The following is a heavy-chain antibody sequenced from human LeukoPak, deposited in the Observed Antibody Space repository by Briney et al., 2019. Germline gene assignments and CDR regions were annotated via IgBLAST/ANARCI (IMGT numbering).Heavy chain of an antibody. D-gene: IGHD6-6*01. CDR3: ARDRGGMAVSTFTYRSGSSDY. Sequence: GGSLRLSCAASGFTFSSYSMNWVRQAPGKGLEWVSYITSSSSTIYYADSVKGRFTISRDNAKNSLYLQMNSLRDEDTAVYYCARDRGGMAVSTFTYRSGSSDYWGQGTLVTVSS. J-gene: IGHJ4*02. CDR2: ITSSSSTI. CDR1: GFTFSSYS. V-gene: IGHV3-48*02.